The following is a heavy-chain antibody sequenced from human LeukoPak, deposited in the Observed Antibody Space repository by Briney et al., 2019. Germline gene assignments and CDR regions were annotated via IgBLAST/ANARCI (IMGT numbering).Heavy chain of an antibody. J-gene: IGHJ5*02. CDR2: ISAYNGNT. CDR3: ARDLGVGGYCSSTSCSWFDP. CDR1: GYTFTSYG. D-gene: IGHD2-2*01. V-gene: IGHV1-18*04. Sequence: ASVKGSCKASGYTFTSYGISWVRQAPGQGLEWMGWISAYNGNTNYAQKLQGRATMTTDTSTSTAYMELRSLRSDDTAVYYCARDLGVGGYCSSTSCSWFDPWGQGTLVTVSS.